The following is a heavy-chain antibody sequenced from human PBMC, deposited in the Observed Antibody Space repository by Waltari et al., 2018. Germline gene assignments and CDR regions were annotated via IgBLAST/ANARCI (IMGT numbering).Heavy chain of an antibody. V-gene: IGHV3-33*01. CDR1: GFKFSSYG. J-gene: IGHJ6*02. CDR3: ARPAWNDPPYYCGMDV. CDR2: IWYDGSNT. D-gene: IGHD1-1*01. Sequence: QVQVVESGGGAVQPGQSLRLSCVTSGFKFSSYGMLWVRQAPGKGLEWVAVIWYDGSNTDYRESVKGRFTISRDNVKNTVDLQMNNLRVEDTAVYYCARPAWNDPPYYCGMDVWGPGTTVSVSS.